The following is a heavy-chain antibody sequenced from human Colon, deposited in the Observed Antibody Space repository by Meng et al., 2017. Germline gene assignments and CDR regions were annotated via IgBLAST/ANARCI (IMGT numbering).Heavy chain of an antibody. Sequence: QVELQGSGHGLGKPSGTLSLACSVFGASVSVNSYWSWVRQPPGRGLEWIGQIDHRGSAYYRPSLNSRVTMSLDKSRNQFSLRLTSVTAADTAVYYCARHGGYYQDFWGQGTLVTVSS. CDR3: ARHGGYYQDF. V-gene: IGHV4-4*02. CDR2: IDHRGSA. J-gene: IGHJ4*02. CDR1: GASVSVNSY. D-gene: IGHD4-23*01.